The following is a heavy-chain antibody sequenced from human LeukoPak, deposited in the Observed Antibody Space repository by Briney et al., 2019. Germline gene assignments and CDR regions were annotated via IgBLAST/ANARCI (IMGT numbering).Heavy chain of an antibody. J-gene: IGHJ4*02. V-gene: IGHV3-20*04. CDR1: GFTFDDYG. CDR3: ARNYGGYDGTDY. CDR2: INWNGAST. Sequence: PGGFLRLSCVASGFTFDDYGMSWVRQVPGKGLEWVSGINWNGASTAYADSVKGRFTISRDSAKNSLYLQMNSLRAEDTALYYCARNYGGYDGTDYWGQGTLVTVSS. D-gene: IGHD5-12*01.